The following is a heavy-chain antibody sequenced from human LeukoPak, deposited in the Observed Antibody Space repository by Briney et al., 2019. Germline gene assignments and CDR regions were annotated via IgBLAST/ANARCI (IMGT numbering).Heavy chain of an antibody. D-gene: IGHD2/OR15-2a*01. J-gene: IGHJ4*02. CDR1: GFSVTTDSYC. CDR3: ARDHFVSLDS. V-gene: IGHV4-61*01. Sequence: SETLPLTCTVSGFSVTTDSYCWGWIRQPPGKGLEWIGYDYCGGNTNYDPSLKRRVTISVDTSKNQFSLTLTSVTAADTAVYFCARDHFVSLDSWGQGILVTVSS. CDR2: DYCGGNT.